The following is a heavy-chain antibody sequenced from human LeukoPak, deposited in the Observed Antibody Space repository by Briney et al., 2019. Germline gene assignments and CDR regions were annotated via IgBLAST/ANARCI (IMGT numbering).Heavy chain of an antibody. Sequence: GGSLRLSCAASGFTFSSYWMSWVRQAPGKGLEWVANIKQDGSEKYYVDSVKGRFTISRDNAKNSLYLQMNSLRAEDTAVYYCARDDFSSGWYPENRFDYWGQGTLVTVSS. CDR3: ARDDFSSGWYPENRFDY. CDR1: GFTFSSYW. V-gene: IGHV3-7*01. D-gene: IGHD6-19*01. CDR2: IKQDGSEK. J-gene: IGHJ4*02.